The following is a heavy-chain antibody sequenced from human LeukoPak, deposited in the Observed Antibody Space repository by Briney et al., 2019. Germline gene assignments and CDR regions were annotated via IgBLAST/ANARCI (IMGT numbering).Heavy chain of an antibody. D-gene: IGHD7-27*01. Sequence: GGSLRLSCAASGFTFSSYGMSWVRQAPGKGLEWVANIKQDGSEKYYVDSVKGRFTISRDNAKNSLYLQMNSLRAEDTAVYYCARGLGIFQDYYYYYYMDVWGKGTTVTVSS. CDR2: IKQDGSEK. CDR1: GFTFSSYG. J-gene: IGHJ6*03. V-gene: IGHV3-7*01. CDR3: ARGLGIFQDYYYYYYMDV.